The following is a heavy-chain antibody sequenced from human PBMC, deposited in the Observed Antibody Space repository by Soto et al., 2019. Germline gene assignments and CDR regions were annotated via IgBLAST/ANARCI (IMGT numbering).Heavy chain of an antibody. CDR1: GYTFTGYF. Sequence: GASVKVSCKASGYTFTGYFIHWLRHAPGQGLEWMGRINPNSGATNYARKFQDRVTMARDTSINTAYMELSSLRSDDTAMYYCARLRPDSSGYYYPPGFDYWGQGTLVTVSS. J-gene: IGHJ4*02. CDR2: INPNSGAT. D-gene: IGHD3-22*01. CDR3: ARLRPDSSGYYYPPGFDY. V-gene: IGHV1-2*06.